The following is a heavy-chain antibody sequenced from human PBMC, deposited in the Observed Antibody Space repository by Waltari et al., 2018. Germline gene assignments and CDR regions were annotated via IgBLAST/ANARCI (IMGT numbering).Heavy chain of an antibody. CDR1: GYTFTGYY. V-gene: IGHV1-2*06. Sequence: QVQLVQSGAEVKKPGASVKVSCKASGYTFTGYYMHWVRQAPGQGLEWMGRINPNSGGTNYAQKFQGRVTMTRDTSISTAYMELSRLRSDDTAVYYCAREVRRGYYYDSSGYSDYWGQGTLVTVSS. CDR3: AREVRRGYYYDSSGYSDY. CDR2: INPNSGGT. J-gene: IGHJ4*02. D-gene: IGHD3-22*01.